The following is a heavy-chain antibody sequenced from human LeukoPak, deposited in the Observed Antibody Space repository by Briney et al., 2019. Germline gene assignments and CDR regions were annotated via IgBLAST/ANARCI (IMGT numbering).Heavy chain of an antibody. J-gene: IGHJ4*02. CDR1: GGSISSSNW. Sequence: SETLSLTCAVSGGSISSSNWWSWVRQPPGKGLEWIGEIYHSGSTNYNPSLKSRVTISVDTSKNQFSLKLSSVTAADTAVYYCARGGYEQRLWPTPFDYWGQGTLVTVSS. V-gene: IGHV4-4*02. CDR3: ARGGYEQRLWPTPFDY. D-gene: IGHD6-25*01. CDR2: IYHSGST.